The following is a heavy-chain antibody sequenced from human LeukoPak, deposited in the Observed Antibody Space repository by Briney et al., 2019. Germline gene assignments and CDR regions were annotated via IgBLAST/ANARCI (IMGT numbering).Heavy chain of an antibody. Sequence: GESLKISCKASGYSFTTHWIGWVRQMPGKGLEWMGIIYPGDSDTRYSPSFQGHVTISADKSISTAYLQWSSLKASDTAMYYCARRGILVGIDAFDIWGQGTMVTVSS. CDR2: IYPGDSDT. J-gene: IGHJ3*02. CDR3: ARRGILVGIDAFDI. V-gene: IGHV5-51*01. D-gene: IGHD2/OR15-2a*01. CDR1: GYSFTTHW.